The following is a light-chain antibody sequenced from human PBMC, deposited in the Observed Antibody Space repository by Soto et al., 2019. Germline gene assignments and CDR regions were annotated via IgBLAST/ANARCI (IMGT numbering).Light chain of an antibody. J-gene: IGKJ4*01. Sequence: IQLTHSPSSLSASVGDRVTITCRASQDISSYLGWYQQKPGKAPKLLIYAASTLQSGVPSRFSGSGSGTDFTLTINSLQPEDFATYFCQQLNNYPSTFGGGTKVEIK. CDR1: QDISSY. CDR3: QQLNNYPST. V-gene: IGKV1-9*01. CDR2: AAS.